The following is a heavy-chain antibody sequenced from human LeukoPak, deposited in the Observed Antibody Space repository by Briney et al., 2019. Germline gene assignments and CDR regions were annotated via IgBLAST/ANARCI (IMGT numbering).Heavy chain of an antibody. CDR1: GFTFSSYG. CDR3: AKIDSNDDTYYYDSSGYYPDY. D-gene: IGHD3-22*01. V-gene: IGHV3-30*02. Sequence: GESLKISCAASGFTFSSYGMHWVRQAPGKGLEWVAFIRYDGSNKYYADSVKGRFTISRDNSKNTLYLQMNSLRAEDTAVYYCAKIDSNDDTYYYDSSGYYPDYWGQGTLVTVSS. J-gene: IGHJ4*02. CDR2: IRYDGSNK.